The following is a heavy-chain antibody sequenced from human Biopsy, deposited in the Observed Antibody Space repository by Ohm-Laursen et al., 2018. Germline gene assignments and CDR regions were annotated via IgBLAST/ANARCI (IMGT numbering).Heavy chain of an antibody. CDR1: GFRFSGYH. J-gene: IGHJ4*02. Sequence: SLRLSCAASGFRFSGYHMNWVRQAPGKGLQWLAYIKSDSTTIYYADSVKGRFTISRDNAKNSLFLQMNSLRAEDTAVYFCTNHYCGGITCLMNFWGQGTLVTVSS. V-gene: IGHV3-48*01. D-gene: IGHD2-21*01. CDR2: IKSDSTTI. CDR3: TNHYCGGITCLMNF.